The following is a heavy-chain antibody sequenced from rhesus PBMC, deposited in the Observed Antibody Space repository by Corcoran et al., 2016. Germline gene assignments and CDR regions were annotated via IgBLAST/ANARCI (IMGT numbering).Heavy chain of an antibody. D-gene: IGHD4-11*01. CDR1: GASISSYL. V-gene: IGHV4-80*01. Sequence: QVQLQESGPGLVKPSETLSLTCAVSGASISSYLWSWIRQPPGKGLEWNGEINGNSGSTHDNPAHKSRVTMSKDASKNQVSLKLSSVTAADTAVYYCARLTTLYYFDYWGQGVLVTVSS. CDR2: INGNSGST. J-gene: IGHJ4*01. CDR3: ARLTTLYYFDY.